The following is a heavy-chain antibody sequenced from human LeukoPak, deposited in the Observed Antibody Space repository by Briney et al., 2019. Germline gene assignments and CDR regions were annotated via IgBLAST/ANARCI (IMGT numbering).Heavy chain of an antibody. J-gene: IGHJ4*02. D-gene: IGHD3-3*01. CDR3: ARGVITIFGVGYYFDY. CDR2: INPDGSAE. CDR1: GFTFSDSW. Sequence: GGSLRLSCAASGFTFSDSWMSWLRQTPEKGLEWVAYINPDGSAEEYVDSVRGRFSISRDNTKNSLSLQLSSLRADDSAVYYCARGVITIFGVGYYFDYWGQGTLVTVSS. V-gene: IGHV3-7*01.